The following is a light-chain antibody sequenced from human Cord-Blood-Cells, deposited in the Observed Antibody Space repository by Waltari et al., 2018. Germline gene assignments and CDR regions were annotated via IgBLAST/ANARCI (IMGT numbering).Light chain of an antibody. CDR1: QDISNY. CDR3: QQYDNLPLT. Sequence: DIQMTQSPSSLSASVGDRVTITCQASQDISNYLNWYQQKPGKAPTRLIYDASNLETGVPSRFSGSGSGTDVTFTISSLQPEDIATYYCQQYDNLPLTFGGGTKVEIK. CDR2: DAS. J-gene: IGKJ4*01. V-gene: IGKV1-33*01.